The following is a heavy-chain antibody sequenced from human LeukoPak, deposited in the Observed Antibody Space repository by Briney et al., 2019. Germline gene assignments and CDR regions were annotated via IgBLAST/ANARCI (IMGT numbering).Heavy chain of an antibody. J-gene: IGHJ4*02. CDR2: IYYSGST. D-gene: IGHD6-13*01. CDR3: ARHAGGISATGTRPFDY. Sequence: SETLSLTCTVSGASFSSSTYYWGWIRQPPGKGLEWIGSIYYSGSTYYNPSLKSRVTMSVDTSKNQFSLKLSSVTAADTAVYYCARHAGGISATGTRPFDYWGQGTLVTVSS. V-gene: IGHV4-39*01. CDR1: GASFSSSTYY.